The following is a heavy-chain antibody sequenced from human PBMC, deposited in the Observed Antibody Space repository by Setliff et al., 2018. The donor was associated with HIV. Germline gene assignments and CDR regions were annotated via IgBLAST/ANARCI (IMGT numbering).Heavy chain of an antibody. D-gene: IGHD3-16*01. CDR2: FHYSGST. J-gene: IGHJ1*01. CDR1: GGSISSSSYY. V-gene: IGHV4-39*01. Sequence: SETLSLTCNVSGGSISSSSYYWGWIRQPPGKGLEWIGSFHYSGSTSYNPSRRSRVTISVDTSKNQFSLKLTSVTAADTAVYYCARTDSYTAMIWPWGRGTLVTVSS. CDR3: ARTDSYTAMIWP.